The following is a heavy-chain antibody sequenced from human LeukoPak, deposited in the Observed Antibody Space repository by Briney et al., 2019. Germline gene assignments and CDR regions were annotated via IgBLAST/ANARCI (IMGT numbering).Heavy chain of an antibody. Sequence: PGGSLRLSCAASGFTFSSYSMNWVRQAPGKGLEWVSSISSSSSYIYYADSVKGRFTISRDNAESSLYLQMNSLRAEDTAVYYCAREYVGPWYFDYWGQGTLVTVSS. CDR1: GFTFSSYS. CDR2: ISSSSSYI. V-gene: IGHV3-21*01. D-gene: IGHD1-26*01. CDR3: AREYVGPWYFDY. J-gene: IGHJ4*02.